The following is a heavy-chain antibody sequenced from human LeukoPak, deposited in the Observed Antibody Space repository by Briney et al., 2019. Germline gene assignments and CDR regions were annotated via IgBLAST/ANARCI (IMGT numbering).Heavy chain of an antibody. Sequence: GGSLRLSCAASGFTFSSYSMNWVRQAPGKGLEWVAVISYDGSNKYYADSVKGRFTISRDNSKNTLYLQMNSLRAEDTAVYYCARVFGVVGGFDYWGQGTLVTVSS. V-gene: IGHV3-30*03. CDR2: ISYDGSNK. J-gene: IGHJ4*02. D-gene: IGHD1-26*01. CDR3: ARVFGVVGGFDY. CDR1: GFTFSSYS.